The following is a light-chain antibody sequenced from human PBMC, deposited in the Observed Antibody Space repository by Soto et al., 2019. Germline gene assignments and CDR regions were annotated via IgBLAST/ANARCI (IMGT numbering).Light chain of an antibody. CDR2: DVS. J-gene: IGLJ2*01. CDR1: SSDVGGYNY. CDR3: SSYTSSSTLV. V-gene: IGLV2-14*01. Sequence: QSVLTQPDSVSGSPGQTITISSTGTSSDVGGYNYVSWYQQHPGKAPKLMIYDVSNRPSGVSNRFSGSKSGNTASLTISGLQAEYEADYYCSSYTSSSTLVFGGGTQLTVL.